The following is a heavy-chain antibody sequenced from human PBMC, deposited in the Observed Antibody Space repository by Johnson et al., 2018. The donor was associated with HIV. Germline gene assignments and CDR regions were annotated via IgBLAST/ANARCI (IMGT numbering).Heavy chain of an antibody. J-gene: IGHJ3*02. CDR3: ARDPGLYYDIWVSAFDI. CDR1: GFTFSDYY. CDR2: VYTGGST. Sequence: MQLVESGGGLVKPGGSLRLSCAASGFTFSDYYINWIRQAPGKGLESVSVVYTGGSTYYADSVKGRFTISRDNSKNTLDLQMNNLRAEDTAVYYCARDPGLYYDIWVSAFDIWGQGTMVTVSS. D-gene: IGHD3/OR15-3a*01. V-gene: IGHV3-66*01.